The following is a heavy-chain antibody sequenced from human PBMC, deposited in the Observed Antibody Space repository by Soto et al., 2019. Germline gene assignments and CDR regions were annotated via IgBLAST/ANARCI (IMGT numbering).Heavy chain of an antibody. CDR1: RFTFGSYW. CDR3: AKVRALPLAGTTRRYHYYGMDV. Sequence: PGVSLRLSCTAPRFTFGSYWMHWVRQSPGKGLMWDSDISGRGGDTYNADSVKGRFTISRDNSKNTLFLQMNSLRVEDTAVYYCAKVRALPLAGTTRRYHYYGMDVWGQGTTVTVSS. CDR2: ISGRGGDT. V-gene: IGHV3-23*01. D-gene: IGHD1-26*01. J-gene: IGHJ6*02.